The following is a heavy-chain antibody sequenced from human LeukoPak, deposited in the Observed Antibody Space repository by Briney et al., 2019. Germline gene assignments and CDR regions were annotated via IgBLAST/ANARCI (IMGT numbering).Heavy chain of an antibody. CDR1: GFTVSSNY. Sequence: GGSLRLSCAGSGFTVSSNYMSWVRQAPGKGLEWVSVIYSGGSTYFADSVKGRFTISRDNSKNTLYLQMNSLRAEDTAVYYCVRGDYGDYTLFDYWGQGTLVTVSS. CDR3: VRGDYGDYTLFDY. D-gene: IGHD4-17*01. CDR2: IYSGGST. J-gene: IGHJ4*02. V-gene: IGHV3-53*01.